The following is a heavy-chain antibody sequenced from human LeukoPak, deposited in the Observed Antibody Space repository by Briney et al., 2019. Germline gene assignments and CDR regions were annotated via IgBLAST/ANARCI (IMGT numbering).Heavy chain of an antibody. V-gene: IGHV1-8*01. CDR2: MYPNSGNT. CDR1: VYTFTSCD. CDR3: TRGSSGRRDN. Sequence: ASVNVSCKASVYTFTSCDINWVRQATGQGLEWMGWMYPNSGNTGYGQSFQGRITMTRDISIGTAYMELSNLTSEDTAIYYCTRGSSGRRDNWGQGTLVTVSA. J-gene: IGHJ4*02. D-gene: IGHD6-19*01.